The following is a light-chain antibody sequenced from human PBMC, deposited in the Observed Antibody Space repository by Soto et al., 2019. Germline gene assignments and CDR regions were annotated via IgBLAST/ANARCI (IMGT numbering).Light chain of an antibody. J-gene: IGKJ5*01. V-gene: IGKV3-20*01. CDR3: QQYGSSPIT. Sequence: EIVMTQSPATLSVSPGERATLSCRASQSVSSHFAWYQQKPGQAPRLLIYGASTRATGIPDRFSGSGSGTDFTLTISRLEPEDFAVYYCQQYGSSPITFGQGTRLENK. CDR1: QSVSSH. CDR2: GAS.